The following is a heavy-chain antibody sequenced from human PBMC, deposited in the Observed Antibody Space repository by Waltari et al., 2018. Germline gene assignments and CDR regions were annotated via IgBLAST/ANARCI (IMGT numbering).Heavy chain of an antibody. CDR3: ARGQLGYCSSTSCHGWGYFDY. Sequence: QVQLQQWGAGLLKPSETLSLTCAVYGGSFSGYYWSWIRQPPGKGLEWIGEINHSGSTNYNPSLKSRVTISVDTSKSQFSLKLSSVTAADTAVYYCARGQLGYCSSTSCHGWGYFDYWGQGTLVTVSS. J-gene: IGHJ4*02. CDR2: INHSGST. CDR1: GGSFSGYY. D-gene: IGHD2-2*01. V-gene: IGHV4-34*01.